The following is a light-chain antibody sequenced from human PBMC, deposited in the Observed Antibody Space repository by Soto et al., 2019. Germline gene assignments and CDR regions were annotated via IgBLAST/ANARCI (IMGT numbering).Light chain of an antibody. V-gene: IGLV2-8*01. CDR3: SSHAGNNNYV. CDR1: SSDVGAYNY. J-gene: IGLJ1*01. CDR2: EVS. Sequence: QSVLTQRPSASGSVGQSVTISCTGTSSDVGAYNYVSWYQQHPGKAPKLMIYEVSKRPSGVPDRFSGSKSGYTASLTVSGLQAEDEADYYCSSHAGNNNYVFGTGTKVTVL.